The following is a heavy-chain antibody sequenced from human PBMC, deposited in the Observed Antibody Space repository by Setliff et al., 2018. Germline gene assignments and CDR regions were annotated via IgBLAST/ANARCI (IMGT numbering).Heavy chain of an antibody. CDR3: ARSHYYASGNSHYYYMDV. V-gene: IGHV4-59*08. Sequence: SISSDYWSWIRQPPGKPLEWIGYFYHSASTNYNPSLKGRVTMSADTSKNQLSLSLTSVSVADTAIYYCARSHYYASGNSHYYYMDVWGKGTAVTVSS. CDR2: FYHSAST. D-gene: IGHD3-10*01. CDR1: SISSDY. J-gene: IGHJ6*03.